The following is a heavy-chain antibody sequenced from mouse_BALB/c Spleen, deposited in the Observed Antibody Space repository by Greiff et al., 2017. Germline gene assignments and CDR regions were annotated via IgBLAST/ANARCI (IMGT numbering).Heavy chain of an antibody. CDR2: IWSDGST. J-gene: IGHJ4*01. CDR1: GFSLTSYG. D-gene: IGHD1-1*02. V-gene: IGHV2-6-2*01. CDR3: ARQDGSRSLYAMDY. Sequence: VQLQESGPDLVAPSQSLSITCTVSGFSLTSYGVHWVRQPPGKGLEWLVVIWSDGSTTYNSALKSRLSISKDNSKSQVFLKMNSLQTDDTAMYYCARQDGSRSLYAMDYWGQGTSVTVSS.